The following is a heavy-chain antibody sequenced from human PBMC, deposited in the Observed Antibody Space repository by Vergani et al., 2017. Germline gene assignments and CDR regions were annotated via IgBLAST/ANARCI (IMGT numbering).Heavy chain of an antibody. Sequence: EVQLVQSGAEVKKPGATVKISCKVSGYTFTDYYMHWVQQAPGKGFEWMGLVDPVDGETRYAEKFQGRVTITADTSTDTAYMELSSLRSEETAVYYCATAGRTGDRGYFDYWGQGTLVTVSS. CDR2: VDPVDGET. V-gene: IGHV1-69-2*01. CDR3: ATAGRTGDRGYFDY. CDR1: GYTFTDYY. D-gene: IGHD7-27*01. J-gene: IGHJ4*02.